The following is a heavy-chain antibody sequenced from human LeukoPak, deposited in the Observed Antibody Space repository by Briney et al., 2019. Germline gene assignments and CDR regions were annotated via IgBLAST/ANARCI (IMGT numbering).Heavy chain of an antibody. CDR2: IYTSGST. D-gene: IGHD6-6*01. CDR1: GGSISSGSYY. J-gene: IGHJ6*03. CDR3: ARDSHYSSSSLYYYYYMNV. Sequence: SETLSLTCTVSGGSISSGSYYWSWIRQPAGKGLEWIGRIYTSGSTNYNPSLKSRLNISIDTSENQFSLKLSSVTAADTAVYYCARDSHYSSSSLYYYYYMNVWGKGTTVTVSS. V-gene: IGHV4-61*02.